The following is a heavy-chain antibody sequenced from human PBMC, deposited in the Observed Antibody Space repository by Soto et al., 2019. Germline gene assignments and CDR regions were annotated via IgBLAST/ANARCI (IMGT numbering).Heavy chain of an antibody. CDR1: GYTISSGYY. Sequence: SETLSLTCYVSGYTISSGYYWGRIWQPPGKGLEWIGGVYHSGRSQYDPSLKTRVTISVDTSENQFSLKLTSVTAADTAMYYCARISTHQDDNSGYSSPPYTFDSWRQGSLVT. V-gene: IGHV4-38-2*01. CDR2: VYHSGRS. D-gene: IGHD3-22*01. CDR3: ARISTHQDDNSGYSSPPYTFDS. J-gene: IGHJ4*02.